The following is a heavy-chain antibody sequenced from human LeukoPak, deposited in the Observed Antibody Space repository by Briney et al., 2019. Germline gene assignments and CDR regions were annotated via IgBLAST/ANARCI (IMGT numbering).Heavy chain of an antibody. CDR3: ARGERGVRGVPNKALHFDY. CDR2: INQSGSA. J-gene: IGHJ4*02. CDR1: GGSFSGYY. V-gene: IGHV4-34*01. D-gene: IGHD3-10*01. Sequence: SEPLSLTCAVYGGSFSGYYWTWIRQPPGKGLKWIGEINQSGSANYNPSLKSRVTISKVMSKKHFSLKLTSVTAADTAVYYCARGERGVRGVPNKALHFDYWGQGTLVTVSS.